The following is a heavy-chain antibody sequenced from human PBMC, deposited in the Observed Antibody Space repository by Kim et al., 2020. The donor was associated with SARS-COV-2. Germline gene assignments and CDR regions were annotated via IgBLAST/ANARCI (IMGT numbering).Heavy chain of an antibody. Sequence: GGSLRLSCAASGFTFSNYAMNWVRQAPGKGLEWVSSISGNSGSTYYADSVKGRFTIYRDNPKNTLYLQMNSLRAEDTAVYYCAKSRAGGYYGSGTYGVRDFWGQGTLVTVSS. CDR2: ISGNSGST. J-gene: IGHJ4*02. D-gene: IGHD3-10*01. CDR3: AKSRAGGYYGSGTYGVRDF. V-gene: IGHV3-23*01. CDR1: GFTFSNYA.